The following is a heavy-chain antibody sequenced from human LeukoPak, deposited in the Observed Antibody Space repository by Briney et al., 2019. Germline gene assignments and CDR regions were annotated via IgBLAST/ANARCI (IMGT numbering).Heavy chain of an antibody. CDR2: ISSTSPRAI. Sequence: PGGSLRLSCAASGFTFSDYYMSWIRQAPGKGLEWVSLISSTSPRAIFYADSVKGRFTISRDNAKNSLYLQMNSLRAEDTAVYYCARRPYSSSWYYFDYWGQGTLVTVSS. CDR3: ARRPYSSSWYYFDY. V-gene: IGHV3-11*04. D-gene: IGHD6-13*01. J-gene: IGHJ4*02. CDR1: GFTFSDYY.